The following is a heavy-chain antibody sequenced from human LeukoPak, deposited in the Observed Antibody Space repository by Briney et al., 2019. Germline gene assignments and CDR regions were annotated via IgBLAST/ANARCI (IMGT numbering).Heavy chain of an antibody. CDR1: GGSFSGYY. CDR2: INHSGST. Sequence: SETLSLTCAVYGGSFSGYYWSWIRQPPGKGLEWIGEINHSGSTNYNPSLKSRVTISVDTSKIQFSLKLSSVTAADTAVYYCARGGFASAAGNKYFQHWGQGTLVTVSS. CDR3: ARGGFASAAGNKYFQH. J-gene: IGHJ1*01. V-gene: IGHV4-34*01. D-gene: IGHD6-13*01.